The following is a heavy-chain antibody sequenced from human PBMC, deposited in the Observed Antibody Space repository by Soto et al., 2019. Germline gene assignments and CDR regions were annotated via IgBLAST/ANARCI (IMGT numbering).Heavy chain of an antibody. Sequence: QVQLVESGGGVVQPGRSLRLSCAASGFIFSSYGMHWVRQAPGKGLEWVAVISYEGSHTYYADSVKGRFTITRDNSKNTLNLQTNSLRPEDTAVYYCAKEVHCGGGSCSWSEGFDYWGQGTQLTVSS. CDR3: AKEVHCGGGSCSWSEGFDY. J-gene: IGHJ4*02. CDR2: ISYEGSHT. V-gene: IGHV3-30*18. D-gene: IGHD2-15*01. CDR1: GFIFSSYG.